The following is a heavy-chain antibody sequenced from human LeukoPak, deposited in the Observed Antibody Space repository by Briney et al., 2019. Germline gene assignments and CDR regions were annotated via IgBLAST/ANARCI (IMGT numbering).Heavy chain of an antibody. CDR2: IRYDGSNK. D-gene: IGHD2-2*01. CDR1: GFSFNDAW. Sequence: PGGSLRLSCAASGFSFNDAWMNWVRQAPGKGLEWVAFIRYDGSNKYYADSVKGRFTISRDNSKNTVYLQMNSLRAEDTAVYYCAAPGVPAATYYFDYWGQGTLVTVSS. CDR3: AAPGVPAATYYFDY. J-gene: IGHJ4*02. V-gene: IGHV3-30*02.